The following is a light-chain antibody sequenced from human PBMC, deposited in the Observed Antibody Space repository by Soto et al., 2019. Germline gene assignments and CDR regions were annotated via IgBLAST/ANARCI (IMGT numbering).Light chain of an antibody. CDR1: SSDVGGYNY. Sequence: QSALTQPASVSGSPGQSITISCTGTSSDVGGYNYVSWYQQHPGKAPELMIYDVSNRPSGVSNRFSGSKSGNTASLTISGLQAEDEADYYGSAYTSSSTDVVFGGGTKLTVL. CDR2: DVS. CDR3: SAYTSSSTDVV. J-gene: IGLJ2*01. V-gene: IGLV2-14*01.